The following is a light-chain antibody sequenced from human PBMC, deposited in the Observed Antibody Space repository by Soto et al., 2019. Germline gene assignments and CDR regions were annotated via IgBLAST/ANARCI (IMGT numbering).Light chain of an antibody. CDR2: GAS. Sequence: EIVMTQSPATLSVSPGERATLSCRASQSVSSNLAWYQQKPGQAPRLLIYGASTRATGFPARFSGSGSGTEFTRTISSLQSEDFAVYYCQQYNNWPPLTFGGGTKVEIK. J-gene: IGKJ4*01. CDR3: QQYNNWPPLT. CDR1: QSVSSN. V-gene: IGKV3-15*01.